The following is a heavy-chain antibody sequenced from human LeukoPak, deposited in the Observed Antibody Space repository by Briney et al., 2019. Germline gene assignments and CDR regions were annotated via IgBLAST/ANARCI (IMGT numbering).Heavy chain of an antibody. V-gene: IGHV3-15*01. D-gene: IGHD6-13*01. CDR2: IKSNAGGGTT. CDR3: TRDPRIAPERGFDY. J-gene: IGHJ4*02. Sequence: PGGSLRLSCAASGFTVTNAWMNWVRQAPGKGLEWVGRIKSNAGGGTTDYAAPVKGRFTISRDESTNAMSLQIYSLKTEVTAVYYCTRDPRIAPERGFDYWGQGTLVTVSS. CDR1: GFTVTNAW.